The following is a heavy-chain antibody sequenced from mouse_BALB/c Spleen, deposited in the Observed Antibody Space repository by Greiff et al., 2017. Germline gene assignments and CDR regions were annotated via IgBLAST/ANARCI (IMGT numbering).Heavy chain of an antibody. CDR3: ARRGTMITPAWFAY. CDR2: INPYNDGT. V-gene: IGHV1-14*01. CDR1: GYTFTSYV. Sequence: VHVKQSGPELVKPGASVKMSCKASGYTFTSYVMHWVKQKPGQGLEWIGYINPYNDGTKYNEKFKGKATLTSDKSSSTAYMELSSLTSEDSAVYYCARRGTMITPAWFAYWGQGTLVTVSA. J-gene: IGHJ3*01. D-gene: IGHD2-4*01.